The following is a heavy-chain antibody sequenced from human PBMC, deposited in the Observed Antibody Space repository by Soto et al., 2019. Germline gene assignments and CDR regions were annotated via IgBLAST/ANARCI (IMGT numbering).Heavy chain of an antibody. D-gene: IGHD6-13*01. CDR2: MYTGGTT. V-gene: IGHV3-53*01. CDR3: VRDLYSSSWLDM. Sequence: SGGSLRLSCAASGFTVSSNYMNWVRQAPGKGLEWVSVMYTGGTTYYADSVKGRFTISRDTSKNTLYLQMNSLRAEDTAVYYCVRDLYSSSWLDMWGQGTQVTVSS. CDR1: GFTVSSNY. J-gene: IGHJ4*02.